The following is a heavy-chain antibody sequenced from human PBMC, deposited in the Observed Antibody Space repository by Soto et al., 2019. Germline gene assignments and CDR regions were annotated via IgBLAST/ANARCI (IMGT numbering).Heavy chain of an antibody. V-gene: IGHV1-3*05. CDR3: ARADSNYYYYSGMDL. Sequence: QVRLVQSGAEEKKPGASVKVSCKASGYTFTNYDMHWVRQAPGQRLEWMGWINAGNGNTKYSQKFQGRVTITRDTSASTAYMELSSLRSEDTAVYYCARADSNYYYYSGMDLWGQGTTVTVSS. CDR1: GYTFTNYD. J-gene: IGHJ6*02. CDR2: INAGNGNT. D-gene: IGHD6-13*01.